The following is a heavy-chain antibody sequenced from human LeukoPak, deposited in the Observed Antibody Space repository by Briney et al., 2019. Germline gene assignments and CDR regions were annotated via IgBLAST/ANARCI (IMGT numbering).Heavy chain of an antibody. CDR1: GGSFSGYY. Sequence: SETLSLTCAVYGGSFSGYYWSWIRQPPGKGLEWIGEINHSGSTNYDPSLKSRVTISVDTSKNQFSLKLSSVTAADTAVYYCARAWGLYYYGSGSYSFGSTAFDYWGQGTLVTVFS. CDR2: INHSGST. V-gene: IGHV4-34*01. CDR3: ARAWGLYYYGSGSYSFGSTAFDY. J-gene: IGHJ4*02. D-gene: IGHD3-10*01.